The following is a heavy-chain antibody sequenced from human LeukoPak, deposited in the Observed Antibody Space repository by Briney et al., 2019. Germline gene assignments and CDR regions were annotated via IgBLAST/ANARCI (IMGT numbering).Heavy chain of an antibody. Sequence: NPSETLSLTCTVSGGSISSYYWSWIRQPAGKGLEWIGRIYSSGTTNNNPSLKSRVTMSLDTSKNQFSLRLSSVTAADTALYYCARAPNWAYFDDWGQGTLVTVSS. CDR3: ARAPNWAYFDD. CDR1: GGSISSYY. V-gene: IGHV4-4*07. J-gene: IGHJ4*02. D-gene: IGHD2-8*01. CDR2: IYSSGTT.